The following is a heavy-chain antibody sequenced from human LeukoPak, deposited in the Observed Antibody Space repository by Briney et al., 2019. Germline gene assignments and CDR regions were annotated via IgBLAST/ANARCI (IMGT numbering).Heavy chain of an antibody. D-gene: IGHD3-16*01. CDR2: IRTTGGRT. CDR1: GFTFSSYA. CDR3: AKGGGSDFDF. Sequence: GGSLRLSCAASGFTFSSYAMSWVRQAPGKGLEWVSSIRTTGGRTYYADSVKGRFTISRDSSKSTVSLQMNSLRAEDTAVYFCAKGGGSDFDFWGQGTLVTVSS. V-gene: IGHV3-23*01. J-gene: IGHJ4*02.